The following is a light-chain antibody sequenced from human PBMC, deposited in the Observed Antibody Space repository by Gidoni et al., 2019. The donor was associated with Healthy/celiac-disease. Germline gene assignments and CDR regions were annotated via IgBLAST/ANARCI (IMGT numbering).Light chain of an antibody. V-gene: IGKV3-11*01. J-gene: IGKJ2*01. CDR3: QQRSNWPPT. Sequence: EIVLTPPPATLSLSPGERATLSCRASQSVSSYLSWYQQKPDQAPRLLIYDASNRATGIPARFSGSGSGTDFTLTISSLEPEDFAVYYCQQRSNWPPTFGQGTKLEIK. CDR2: DAS. CDR1: QSVSSY.